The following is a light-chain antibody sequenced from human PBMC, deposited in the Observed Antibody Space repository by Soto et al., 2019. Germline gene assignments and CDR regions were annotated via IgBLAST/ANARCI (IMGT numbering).Light chain of an antibody. CDR2: EVS. Sequence: QSVLTQPASVSGSPGQSITISCTGTSSNVGSYNFVSWYRQYPGKAPELIIYEVSQRPSTFFNRYSGSKSGNTASLTVSGLQSDDEADYYCFSFTTTSTHVFGTGTKLTVL. CDR3: FSFTTTSTHV. J-gene: IGLJ1*01. CDR1: SSNVGSYNF. V-gene: IGLV2-23*02.